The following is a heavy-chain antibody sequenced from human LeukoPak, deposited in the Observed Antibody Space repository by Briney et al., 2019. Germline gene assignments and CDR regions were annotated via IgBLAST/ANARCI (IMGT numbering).Heavy chain of an antibody. V-gene: IGHV4-59*08. CDR3: ASHNSKLRFDY. Sequence: PSETLSLTCTDSGGSISSYYWSWIRQPPGKGLEWIGYIYYSGSTNYNPSLKSRVTISVDTSKNQFSLKLSSVTAADTAVYYCASHNSKLRFDYWGQGTLVTVSS. J-gene: IGHJ4*02. CDR2: IYYSGST. D-gene: IGHD1-26*01. CDR1: GGSISSYY.